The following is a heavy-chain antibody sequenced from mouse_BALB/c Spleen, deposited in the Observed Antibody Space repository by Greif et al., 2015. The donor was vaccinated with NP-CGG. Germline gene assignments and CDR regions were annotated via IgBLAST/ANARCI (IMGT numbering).Heavy chain of an antibody. D-gene: IGHD2-10*02. CDR1: GFSLTSYG. J-gene: IGHJ3*01. CDR2: IWRDGST. CDR3: ARQGYGNSAWFAY. Sequence: VKLVESGPGLVAPSQSLSITCTISGFSLTSYGVHWVRQPPGKGLEWLVVIWRDGSTTYNSALKSRLSISKDNSKSQVFLKMNSLQTDDTAMYYCARQGYGNSAWFAYWGQGTLVTVSA. V-gene: IGHV2-6-1*01.